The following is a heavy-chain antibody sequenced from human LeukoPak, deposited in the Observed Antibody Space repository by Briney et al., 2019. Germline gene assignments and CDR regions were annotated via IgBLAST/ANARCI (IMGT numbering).Heavy chain of an antibody. D-gene: IGHD3-22*01. J-gene: IGHJ4*02. CDR2: IYYSGST. CDR3: ARFVSGYRSKSFDY. Sequence: GSIYYSGSTYYNPSLKSRVTISVDTSKNQFSLKLSSVTAADTAVYYCARFVSGYRSKSFDYWGQGTLVTVSS. V-gene: IGHV4-39*01.